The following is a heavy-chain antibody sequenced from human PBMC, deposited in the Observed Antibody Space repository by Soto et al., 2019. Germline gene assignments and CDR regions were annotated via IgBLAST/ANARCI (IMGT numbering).Heavy chain of an antibody. CDR3: AREDDLTKNHGLDV. J-gene: IGHJ6*02. D-gene: IGHD3-3*01. CDR2: INPNSGGT. Sequence: ASVKVSCKTSGYTFTAHCIHWVRQAPGQGLEWMGWINPNSGGTTYAQKFHARVTMTRDTSISTAYLELSGLPSDDTAVYYCAREDDLTKNHGLDVWGQGTTVTVAS. CDR1: GYTFTAHC. V-gene: IGHV1-2*02.